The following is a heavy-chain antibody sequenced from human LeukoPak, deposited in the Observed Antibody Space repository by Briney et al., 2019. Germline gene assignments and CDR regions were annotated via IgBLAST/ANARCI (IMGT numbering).Heavy chain of an antibody. CDR1: GYTFTGYY. J-gene: IGHJ4*02. D-gene: IGHD5-18*01. CDR2: INPNSGGT. Sequence: ASVKVSCKASGYTFTGYYMHWVRQAPGQGLEWMGWINPNSGGTNYAQKFQGRVTMTRDTSISTAYMELSRLRSDDTAVYYCARARPRGYSYAAVDYWGQGTLVTVSS. CDR3: ARARPRGYSYAAVDY. V-gene: IGHV1-2*02.